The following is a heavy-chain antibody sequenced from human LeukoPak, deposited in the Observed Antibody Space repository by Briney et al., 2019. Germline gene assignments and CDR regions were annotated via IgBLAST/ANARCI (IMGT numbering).Heavy chain of an antibody. J-gene: IGHJ5*02. V-gene: IGHV1-46*01. CDR2: INPTGGST. CDR3: ARDGYYGSGSYKAGNWFDP. D-gene: IGHD3-10*01. CDR1: GYTFTGYY. Sequence: ASVKVSCKASGYTFTGYYIHWVRQAPGQGLEWMGLINPTGGSTGYAQKFQGRVTITADKSTSTAYMELSSLRSKDTAVYYCARDGYYGSGSYKAGNWFDPWGQGTLVTVSS.